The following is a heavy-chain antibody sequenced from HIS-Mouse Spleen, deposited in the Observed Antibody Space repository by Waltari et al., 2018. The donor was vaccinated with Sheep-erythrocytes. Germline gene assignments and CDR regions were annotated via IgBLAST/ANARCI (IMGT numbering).Heavy chain of an antibody. D-gene: IGHD3-10*01. CDR1: GGSISRGGSY. CDR2: IYYSGST. V-gene: IGHV4-31*03. Sequence: QVQLQESGPGLVKPSQTLSPTCTVSGGSISRGGSYWSWIRQHPGKGLEWIGYIYYSGSTYYNPSLKSRVTISVDTSKNQFSLKLSSVTAADTAVYYCARLITMVRGVTWYFDLWGRGTLVTVSS. J-gene: IGHJ2*01. CDR3: ARLITMVRGVTWYFDL.